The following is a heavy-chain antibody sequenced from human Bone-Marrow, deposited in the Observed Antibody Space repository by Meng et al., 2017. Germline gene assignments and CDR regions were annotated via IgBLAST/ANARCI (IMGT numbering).Heavy chain of an antibody. V-gene: IGHV3-15*01. Sequence: SRAASGLTLSNAWMSWIRQAPGKGPEWVGRIKSKTDGGTTDDAAPVQGRFTISRDDSKNTLYLQMNSLKNEDAAVYYCMADASTVAPHYYYGMDIWGQGTTVTVSS. CDR1: GLTLSNAW. CDR2: IKSKTDGGTT. CDR3: MADASTVAPHYYYGMDI. D-gene: IGHD4-23*01. J-gene: IGHJ6*02.